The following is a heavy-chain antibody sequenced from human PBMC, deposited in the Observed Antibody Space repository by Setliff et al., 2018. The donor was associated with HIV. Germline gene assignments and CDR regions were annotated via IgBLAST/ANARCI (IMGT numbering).Heavy chain of an antibody. Sequence: GGSLRLSCAASGFIFSSYEMNWVRQAPGKGLEWVSYISSSGSPIHYADSVRGRFTISRDNAKNSLYLQMNSLRAEDTAVYYCATHRVGQRPWLSDFWGQGTLVTVSS. D-gene: IGHD5-12*01. CDR3: ATHRVGQRPWLSDF. J-gene: IGHJ4*02. CDR2: ISSSGSPI. CDR1: GFIFSSYE. V-gene: IGHV3-48*03.